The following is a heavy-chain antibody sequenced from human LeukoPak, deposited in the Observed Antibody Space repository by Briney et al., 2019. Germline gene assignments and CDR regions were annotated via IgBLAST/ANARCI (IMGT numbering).Heavy chain of an antibody. Sequence: SETLSLTCAVSGGSFSGYYWSWIRQPPGKGLEWIGEINHSGSTNYNPSLKSRVTISIDTSKHQFSLKLSSVTAADTALYYCARGYRGYSYAYAWFDYWGQGTLVSVSS. J-gene: IGHJ4*02. CDR2: INHSGST. D-gene: IGHD5-18*01. CDR1: GGSFSGYY. CDR3: ARGYRGYSYAYAWFDY. V-gene: IGHV4-34*01.